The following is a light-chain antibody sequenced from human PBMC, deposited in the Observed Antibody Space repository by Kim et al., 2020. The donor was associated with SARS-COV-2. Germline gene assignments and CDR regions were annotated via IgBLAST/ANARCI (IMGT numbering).Light chain of an antibody. CDR3: QAWDSSTGV. CDR1: KLGDKY. CDR2: QYS. V-gene: IGLV3-1*01. Sequence: VSPGQTASITCSGDKLGDKYACWYQQKPGQSPVLVIYQYSKWPSGIPERFSGSNSGNTATLTISGTQAMDEADYYCQAWDSSTGVFGTGTKVTVL. J-gene: IGLJ1*01.